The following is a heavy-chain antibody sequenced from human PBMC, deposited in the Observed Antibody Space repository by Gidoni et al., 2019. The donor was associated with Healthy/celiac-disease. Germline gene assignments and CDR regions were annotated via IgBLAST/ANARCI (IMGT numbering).Heavy chain of an antibody. CDR1: GYSVTSYW. J-gene: IGHJ4*01. CDR3: ARTALAAAGTVDY. V-gene: IGHV5-10-1*01. D-gene: IGHD6-13*01. CDR2: VDPSDSYP. Sequence: EVKLVQSGGEVKKLGEYLRISCKGSGYSVTSYWNSWVRQMPGKGLEWMGRVDPSDSYPNSIPSFQGHVPISADQSIRTASLQWSSLKASDTAMYYCARTALAAAGTVDYWGHGTLVTVSS.